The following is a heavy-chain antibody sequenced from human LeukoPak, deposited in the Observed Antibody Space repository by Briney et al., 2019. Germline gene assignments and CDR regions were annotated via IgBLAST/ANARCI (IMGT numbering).Heavy chain of an antibody. CDR1: GDSITSYY. D-gene: IGHD6-25*01. CDR3: ARISAVKPYYFDY. J-gene: IGHJ4*02. V-gene: IGHV4-4*07. Sequence: SETLSLTCTVSGDSITSYYWSWIRQPDGKGLEWIGRIYTSGSINYNPSLESRVTLLVDTSKKQFSLRLTSVTAADTAVYYCARISAVKPYYFDYWGQGTLVTVSS. CDR2: IYTSGSI.